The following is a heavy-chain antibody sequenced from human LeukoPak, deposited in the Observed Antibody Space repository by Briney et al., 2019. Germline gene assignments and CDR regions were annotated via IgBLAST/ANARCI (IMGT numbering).Heavy chain of an antibody. J-gene: IGHJ4*02. CDR3: ARVSEDTAMVQYYFDY. D-gene: IGHD5-18*01. V-gene: IGHV4-4*07. CDR2: IYTSGST. Sequence: SETLSLTCTVSGGSIGSYYWSWIRQPAGKGLEWIGRIYTSGSTNYNPSLKSRVTMSVDTSKNQFSLKLSSVTAADTAVYYCARVSEDTAMVQYYFDYWGQGTLVTVSS. CDR1: GGSIGSYY.